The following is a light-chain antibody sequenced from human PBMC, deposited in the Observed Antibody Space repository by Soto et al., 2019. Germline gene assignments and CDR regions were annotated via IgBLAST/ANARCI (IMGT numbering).Light chain of an antibody. Sequence: QSVLTQPPSVSGAPGQRVTISCTGSSSNIGAGYDVHWYQQLPGTAPKLLIYSQYGNNNRPSGVPGRFSGSKSGTSASLAITGLQAEDEADYYCQSYDSSLSGHWVFGGGTQLTVL. J-gene: IGLJ3*02. CDR1: SSNIGAGYD. V-gene: IGLV1-40*01. CDR3: QSYDSSLSGHWV. CDR2: GNN.